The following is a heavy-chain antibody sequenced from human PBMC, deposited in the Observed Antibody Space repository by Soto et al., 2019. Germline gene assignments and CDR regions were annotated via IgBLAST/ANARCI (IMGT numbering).Heavy chain of an antibody. V-gene: IGHV3-53*05. CDR1: GFTVSSNY. J-gene: IGHJ5*02. CDR2: IYSGGST. CDR3: AKYSENGEHGDWFDP. Sequence: EVQLVETGGGLIQPGGSLRLSCAASGFTVSSNYMSWVRQAPGKGLEWVSVIYSGGSTYYADSVKGRFTISRDNSWNTLFLQMNGLRAEDTALYYCAKYSENGEHGDWFDPWGPGTLVTVSS. D-gene: IGHD4-17*01.